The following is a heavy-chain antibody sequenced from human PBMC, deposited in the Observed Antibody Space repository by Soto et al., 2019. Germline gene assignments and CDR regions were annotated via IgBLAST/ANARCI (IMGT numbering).Heavy chain of an antibody. CDR2: TNQDGTEK. V-gene: IGHV3-7*01. Sequence: PGGSLRLSCAASGFTFSSYWMDWVRRAPGKGLEWVANTNQDGTEKHYVDSVKGRFTISRDNVKNSLYLQMSSLTAEDSALYYCTRSLDFWGQGTLVTVSS. CDR3: TRSLDF. CDR1: GFTFSSYW. J-gene: IGHJ4*02.